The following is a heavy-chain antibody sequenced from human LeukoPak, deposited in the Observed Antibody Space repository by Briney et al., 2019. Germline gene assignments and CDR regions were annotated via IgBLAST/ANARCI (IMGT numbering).Heavy chain of an antibody. J-gene: IGHJ4*02. Sequence: GGSLRLSCTASGXTFSASGVSWVRQVPGKGLDWVSAISSSGVTYYADSVKGRFTISRNNSKNTVYLQMNSLRGEDTAVYHCAKGGTGGYYDYYWGQGTLVTVSS. V-gene: IGHV3-23*01. CDR2: ISSSGVT. CDR3: AKGGTGGYYDYY. D-gene: IGHD2-8*02. CDR1: GXTFSASG.